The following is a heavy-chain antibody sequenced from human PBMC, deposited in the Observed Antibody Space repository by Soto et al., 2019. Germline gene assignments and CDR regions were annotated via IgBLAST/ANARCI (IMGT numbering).Heavy chain of an antibody. D-gene: IGHD6-19*01. CDR3: AREGVAGTYYFDY. V-gene: IGHV1-46*01. CDR2: INPSGCST. J-gene: IGHJ4*02. CDR1: GYTFTNHY. Sequence: AAVKVSCKASGYTFTNHYMHWVRQAPGQVLEGMGTINPSGCSTSFAQKLQGRVTVTRDTSTSTVYMELSSLRSEDTAVYYCAREGVAGTYYFDYWGQGTLVTLSS.